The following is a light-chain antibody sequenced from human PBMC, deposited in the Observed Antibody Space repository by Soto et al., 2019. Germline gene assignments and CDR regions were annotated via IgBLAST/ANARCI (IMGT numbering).Light chain of an antibody. Sequence: DIVMTQSPLSLPVTPGEPASISCRSSQSLLHSNGYNYSDWYLQKPGQSPQLLIYLGSNRASGVPDRFSGSGSGTDFTLKISRVEAEDVGVYYCMQALQTHHTFGQGTKLEIK. CDR1: QSLLHSNGYNY. J-gene: IGKJ2*01. V-gene: IGKV2-28*01. CDR3: MQALQTHHT. CDR2: LGS.